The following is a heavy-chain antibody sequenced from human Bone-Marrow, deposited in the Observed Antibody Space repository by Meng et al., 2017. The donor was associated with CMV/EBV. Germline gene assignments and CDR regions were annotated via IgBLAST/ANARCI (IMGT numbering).Heavy chain of an antibody. D-gene: IGHD3-10*01. Sequence: GESLKISCAASGFTFSSYAMHWVRQAPGKGLEWVAVISYDGSNKYYADSVKGRFTISRDNAKNSLYLQINSLRVEDTAVYYCARGSYFYGSGSYWGQGTVVTVSS. V-gene: IGHV3-30*04. CDR2: ISYDGSNK. CDR1: GFTFSSYA. CDR3: ARGSYFYGSGSY. J-gene: IGHJ4*02.